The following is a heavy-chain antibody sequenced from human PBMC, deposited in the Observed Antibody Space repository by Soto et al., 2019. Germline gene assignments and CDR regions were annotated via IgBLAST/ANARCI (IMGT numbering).Heavy chain of an antibody. V-gene: IGHV3-30*18. CDR2: ILYDGSNK. Sequence: SLRLSCAASGFTFSNYGMHWVRQTPGKGLEWVALILYDGSNKYYADSVKGRFTISRDNSKNTLYLQVSSLRAEDTAVYYCAKSRDAYNFYFYYGMDVWGQGTSVTSP. J-gene: IGHJ6*02. CDR1: GFTFSNYG. CDR3: AKSRDAYNFYFYYGMDV. D-gene: IGHD1-1*01.